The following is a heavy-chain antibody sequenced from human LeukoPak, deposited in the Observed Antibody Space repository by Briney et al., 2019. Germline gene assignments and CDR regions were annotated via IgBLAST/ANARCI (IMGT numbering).Heavy chain of an antibody. CDR2: IIPIFGTA. CDR3: ARLDEYSSSSRYYGMDV. V-gene: IGHV1-69*13. Sequence: AASVKVSCKASGGTFSSYAISWVRQAPGQGLEWMGGIIPIFGTANYAQKFQGRVTITADESTSTAYMELSSLRSEDTAVYYCARLDEYSSSSRYYGMDVWGQGTTVTVSS. D-gene: IGHD6-6*01. CDR1: GGTFSSYA. J-gene: IGHJ6*02.